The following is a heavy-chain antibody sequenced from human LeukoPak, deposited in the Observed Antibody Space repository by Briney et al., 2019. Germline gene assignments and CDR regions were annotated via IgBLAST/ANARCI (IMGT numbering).Heavy chain of an antibody. Sequence: SETLSLTCAVSGYSISSGYYGGWIRQPPGKGLEWIGSIYYSGTTYYNPSLKSRVTISVDTSKNQFSLKLSSVTAADTAVYYCARRRCTSWYDYWGQGTLVTVSS. CDR3: ARRRCTSWYDY. D-gene: IGHD6-13*01. CDR2: IYYSGTT. J-gene: IGHJ4*02. V-gene: IGHV4-38-2*01. CDR1: GYSISSGYY.